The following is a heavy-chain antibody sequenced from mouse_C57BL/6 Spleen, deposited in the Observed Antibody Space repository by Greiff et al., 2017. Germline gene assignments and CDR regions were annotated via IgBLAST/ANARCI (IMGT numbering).Heavy chain of an antibody. J-gene: IGHJ2*01. CDR2: ISDGGSYH. CDR3: ARGLRPLY. D-gene: IGHD2-4*01. CDR1: GFTFSSYA. Sequence: EVQLVESGGGLVKPGGSLKLSCAASGFTFSSYAMSWVRQTPEKRLEWVATISDGGSYHYYPDNVKGRFTISRANAKNNLYRQMGHLKSEDTAMYYCARGLRPLYWGQGTTLTVSS. V-gene: IGHV5-4*01.